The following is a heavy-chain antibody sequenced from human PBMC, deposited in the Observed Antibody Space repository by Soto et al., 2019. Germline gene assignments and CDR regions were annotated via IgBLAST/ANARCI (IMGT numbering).Heavy chain of an antibody. D-gene: IGHD6-19*01. CDR2: IYYSGST. Sequence: QVQLQESGPGLVKPSQTLSLTCTVSGGSISSGGYYWSWIRQHPGKGLEWIGYIYYSGSTYYNPYFKSRVTISVDTSKNQFSLKLSSVTAADTAVYYCARGASSGWNAGLWGQGTLVTVSS. CDR3: ARGASSGWNAGL. CDR1: GGSISSGGYY. J-gene: IGHJ4*02. V-gene: IGHV4-31*03.